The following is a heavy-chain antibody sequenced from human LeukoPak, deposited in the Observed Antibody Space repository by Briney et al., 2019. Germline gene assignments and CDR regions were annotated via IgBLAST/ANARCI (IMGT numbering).Heavy chain of an antibody. CDR2: IYLDGSKI. J-gene: IGHJ4*02. CDR1: GFTFSSYG. V-gene: IGHV3-33*01. CDR3: VRDDSGSVIRGVLHY. D-gene: IGHD3-10*01. Sequence: PGGSLRLSCAASGFTFSSYGMHWVRQAPGKGLEWVSVIYLDGSKIYYADSVKGRFTLSRDNSKNTLYLQMNSLIAEDTAVYYCVRDDSGSVIRGVLHYWGQGALVTVSS.